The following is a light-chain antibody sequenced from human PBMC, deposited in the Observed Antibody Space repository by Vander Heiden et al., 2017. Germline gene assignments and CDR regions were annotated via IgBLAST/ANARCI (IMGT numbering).Light chain of an antibody. CDR3: CSYAGSSTFV. Sequence: QSALTQPASVSGSPGQSTTISCTGTSSDVGSYNLVSWYQQHAGKAPKLMIYEVSKRPSGVSNRFSGSKSGNTASLTISGLQAEDEADYYCCSYAGSSTFVFGTGTKVTVL. V-gene: IGLV2-23*02. J-gene: IGLJ1*01. CDR2: EVS. CDR1: SSDVGSYNL.